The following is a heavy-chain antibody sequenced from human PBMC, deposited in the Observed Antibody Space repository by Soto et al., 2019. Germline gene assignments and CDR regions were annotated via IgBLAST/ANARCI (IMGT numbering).Heavy chain of an antibody. CDR3: ARELNTDPTSYYSFAY. CDR1: GYTFTAYG. Sequence: QVQLVQSGPEVTMPGASVKVSCKTSGYTFTAYGLAWLRQAPGQRPAWLGWVGTANANTNYAEKFQGMVTMTSDRSTTTTYMELRSLRSDYTAVYYFARELNTDPTSYYSFAYWGQGTLVTVSS. D-gene: IGHD1-26*01. V-gene: IGHV1-18*01. CDR2: VGTANANT. J-gene: IGHJ4*02.